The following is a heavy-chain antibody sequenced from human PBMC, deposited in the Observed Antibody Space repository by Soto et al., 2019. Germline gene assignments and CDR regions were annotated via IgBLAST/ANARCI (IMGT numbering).Heavy chain of an antibody. D-gene: IGHD2-15*01. Sequence: SETLSLTCTVSGGSISSSYWSWIRQPPGKGLEWLAYIYDDGSANYNPSLKSRATISLDMSKNQFSLKLTSVTAADTAVYYCARDKYCSGGSCRKKWFDPWGRGTLVTVSS. V-gene: IGHV4-59*01. CDR1: GGSISSSY. CDR2: IYDDGSA. J-gene: IGHJ5*02. CDR3: ARDKYCSGGSCRKKWFDP.